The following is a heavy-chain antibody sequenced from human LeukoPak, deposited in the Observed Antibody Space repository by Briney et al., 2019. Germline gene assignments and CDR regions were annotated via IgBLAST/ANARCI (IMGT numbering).Heavy chain of an antibody. V-gene: IGHV1-2*02. CDR2: INPNSGGT. J-gene: IGHJ5*02. CDR3: ARGEVITGLDP. CDR1: GYTFTTYY. Sequence: ASVKVSCKASGYTFTTYYMHWVRQAPGQGLEWMGWINPNSGGTNYAQKFQVRVTMTRDTSFSTAYMELTRLRSDDTAVYYCARGEVITGLDPWGQGTLVTVSS. D-gene: IGHD3-22*01.